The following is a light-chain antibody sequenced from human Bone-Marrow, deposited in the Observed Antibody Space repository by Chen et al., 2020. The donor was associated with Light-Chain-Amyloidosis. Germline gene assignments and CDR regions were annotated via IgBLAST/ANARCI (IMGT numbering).Light chain of an antibody. CDR1: KLGDRY. CDR2: ENK. CDR3: QAWDSSTVI. J-gene: IGLJ2*01. Sequence: SYELTQPPSVSVSPGQTASITCSGDKLGDRYTYWYQLTSGQSPVLVIYENKKRPSGLPERFSGSNSGNTATLTISGTQPMDEADYYCQAWDSSTVIFGGGTKLTVL. V-gene: IGLV3-1*01.